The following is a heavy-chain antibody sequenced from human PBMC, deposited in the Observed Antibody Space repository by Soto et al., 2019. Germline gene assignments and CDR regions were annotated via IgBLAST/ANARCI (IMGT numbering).Heavy chain of an antibody. CDR3: AKDIYCSSTSCSSGY. CDR1: GFTFSSYG. D-gene: IGHD2-2*01. V-gene: IGHV3-30*18. J-gene: IGHJ4*02. Sequence: QVQLVESGGGVVQPGRSLRLSCAASGFTFSSYGMHWVRQAPGKGLEWVAVISYDGSNKYYADSVKGRFTISRDNSKNTLYLQMNSLRAEDTAVYYCAKDIYCSSTSCSSGYWGQGTLVTVSS. CDR2: ISYDGSNK.